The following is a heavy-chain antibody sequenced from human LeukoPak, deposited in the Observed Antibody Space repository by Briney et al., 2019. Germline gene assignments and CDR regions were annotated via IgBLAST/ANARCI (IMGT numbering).Heavy chain of an antibody. CDR3: AKDKIWGEDYFDY. D-gene: IGHD3-16*01. CDR2: MSLVADTT. V-gene: IGHV3-23*01. CDR1: GFTFTYVA. Sequence: GGSLRLSCDASGFTFTYVAMNWVRQAPGKGLEWVSSMSLVADTTYYADSVKGRFTISRDNSKNTLYLQMNSLRAEDTAVYYCAKDKIWGEDYFDYWGQGTLVTVSS. J-gene: IGHJ4*02.